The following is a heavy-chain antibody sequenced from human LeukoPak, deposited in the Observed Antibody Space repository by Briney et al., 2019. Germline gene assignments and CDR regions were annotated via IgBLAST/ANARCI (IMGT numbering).Heavy chain of an antibody. D-gene: IGHD3-22*01. Sequence: EASVKVSCKGSGYTFTGYYIHWVQQAPGQGLEWMGWINPNSGGTNYAQKFQGRVTMTRDTSISTAYLELSRLRSDDTAVYYCAREDSKDWGQGTLVTVSS. V-gene: IGHV1-2*02. J-gene: IGHJ4*02. CDR2: INPNSGGT. CDR1: GYTFTGYY. CDR3: AREDSKD.